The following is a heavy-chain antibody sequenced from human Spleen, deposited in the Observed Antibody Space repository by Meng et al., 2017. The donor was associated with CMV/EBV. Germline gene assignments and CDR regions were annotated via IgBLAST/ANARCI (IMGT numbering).Heavy chain of an antibody. Sequence: SETLSLTCSVSGDLISSSSYYWGWVRQTPGKGLEWIGSIYYDGSTNYNPSLTGRVTISVDTSKNQFSLKLSSVTAADTAVYYCARDRLGGMDVWGQGTTVTVSS. D-gene: IGHD6-6*01. CDR1: GDLISSSSYY. CDR3: ARDRLGGMDV. J-gene: IGHJ6*02. CDR2: IYYDGST. V-gene: IGHV4-39*07.